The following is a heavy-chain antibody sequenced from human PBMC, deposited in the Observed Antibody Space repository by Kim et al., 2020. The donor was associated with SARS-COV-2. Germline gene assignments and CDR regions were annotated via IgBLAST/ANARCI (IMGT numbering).Heavy chain of an antibody. CDR3: ARRDYGGFDY. V-gene: IGHV4-39*01. Sequence: SETLSLTCTVFGGSISDRNYNWGLIRQPPGKGLEWIGSIYYSGSTFYSPSLKSRLTISVDTSKNQFSLKLSSVTAADTAVYYCARRDYGGFDYWGQGTRV. J-gene: IGHJ4*02. CDR1: GGSISDRNYN. CDR2: IYYSGST. D-gene: IGHD4-17*01.